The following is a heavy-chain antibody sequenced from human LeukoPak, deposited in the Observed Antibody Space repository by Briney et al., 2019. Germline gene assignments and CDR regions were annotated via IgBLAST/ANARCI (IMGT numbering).Heavy chain of an antibody. V-gene: IGHV1-2*02. J-gene: IGHJ4*02. D-gene: IGHD4-11*01. CDR2: INPNSGGT. Sequence: ASVKVSCKASGYTFTSYYMHWVRQAPGRGLEWMGWINPNSGGTNYAQKFQGRVTMTRDTSISTAYMELSRLRSDDTAVYYCARWMATVTTPDYWGQGTLVTVSS. CDR3: ARWMATVTTPDY. CDR1: GYTFTSYY.